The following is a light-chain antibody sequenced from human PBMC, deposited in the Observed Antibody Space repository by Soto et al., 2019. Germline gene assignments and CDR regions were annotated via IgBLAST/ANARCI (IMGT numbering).Light chain of an antibody. CDR2: DAS. Sequence: DIQMTQSPSTLSASGGDSVTITCRASQSISSWLAWYQQKPGKAPKLLIYDASSLASGVPSRFSGSGSGTEFTLTIRSLHPDGFATYYCQQSNSYLWAFGQGTKVEIK. J-gene: IGKJ1*01. V-gene: IGKV1-5*01. CDR1: QSISSW. CDR3: QQSNSYLWA.